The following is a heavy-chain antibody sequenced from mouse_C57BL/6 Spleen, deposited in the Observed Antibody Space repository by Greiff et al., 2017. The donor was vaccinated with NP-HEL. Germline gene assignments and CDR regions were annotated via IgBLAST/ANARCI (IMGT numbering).Heavy chain of an antibody. CDR3: TSYYYGTAILFAY. J-gene: IGHJ3*01. Sequence: VQLQQSGAELVRPGASVKLSCTASGFNIKDYYMHWVKQRPEQGLEWIGRIDPEDGDTEYAPKFQGKATMTADTSSNTAYLQLSSLTSEDTAVYYCTSYYYGTAILFAYWGLGALVTVSA. V-gene: IGHV14-1*01. D-gene: IGHD2-1*01. CDR1: GFNIKDYY. CDR2: IDPEDGDT.